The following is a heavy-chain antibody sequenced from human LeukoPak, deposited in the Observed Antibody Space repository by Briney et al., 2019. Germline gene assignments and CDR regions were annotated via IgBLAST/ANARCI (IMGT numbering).Heavy chain of an antibody. D-gene: IGHD1-14*01. CDR1: GFTFSSYA. V-gene: IGHV3-23*01. Sequence: GGSLRLSCAASGFTFSSYAMSWVRQAPGKGVEWVSAISCSGGSTYYADSVKGRFTISRDNSKNTLYLQMNSLRAEDTAVYYCAKDPRHHVPRAYFDYWGQGTLVTVSS. CDR2: ISCSGGST. CDR3: AKDPRHHVPRAYFDY. J-gene: IGHJ4*02.